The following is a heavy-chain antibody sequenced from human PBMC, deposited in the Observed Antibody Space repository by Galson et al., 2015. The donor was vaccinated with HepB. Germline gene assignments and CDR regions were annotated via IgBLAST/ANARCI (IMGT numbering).Heavy chain of an antibody. CDR2: VSGSGDTT. Sequence: SLRLSCAMSGFTFSSYAVSWVRQAPGKGLEWVSTVSGSGDTTYYADSVKGRFIISRDNPKNTLYLQLNSLTADDTAVYYCAKTNEYTSSLYYFDYWGQGALVTVSS. D-gene: IGHD1-1*01. CDR3: AKTNEYTSSLYYFDY. CDR1: GFTFSSYA. V-gene: IGHV3-23*01. J-gene: IGHJ4*02.